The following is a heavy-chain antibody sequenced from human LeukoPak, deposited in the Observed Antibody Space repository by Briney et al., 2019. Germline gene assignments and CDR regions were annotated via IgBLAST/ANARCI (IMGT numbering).Heavy chain of an antibody. V-gene: IGHV4-4*02. D-gene: IGHD6-13*01. CDR2: IHHGEST. CDR3: AKAWQQLGGPFDS. CDR1: GGSISSRNW. J-gene: IGHJ4*02. Sequence: SETLSLTCAVSGGSISSRNWWSWVRQPPGKGLEWIGEIHHGESTNYNPSLKSRVIISVDKSKNQFSLKLSSVTAADTAVYYCAKAWQQLGGPFDSWGQGTLVPVSS.